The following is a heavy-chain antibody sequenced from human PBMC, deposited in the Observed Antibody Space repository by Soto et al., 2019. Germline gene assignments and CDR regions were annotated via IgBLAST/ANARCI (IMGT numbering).Heavy chain of an antibody. Sequence: PVGSLRLSCAASGFPFSSYAMSWVRPAPGKGLEWVSTISGSGAGTYYAGSVKGRFTISRDNSKNTLCLQMNSLRAEDTALYYCAKEYDSGGYYTGYWGQGTLVTGSS. V-gene: IGHV3-23*01. CDR1: GFPFSSYA. CDR2: ISGSGAGT. CDR3: AKEYDSGGYYTGY. D-gene: IGHD3-10*01. J-gene: IGHJ4*02.